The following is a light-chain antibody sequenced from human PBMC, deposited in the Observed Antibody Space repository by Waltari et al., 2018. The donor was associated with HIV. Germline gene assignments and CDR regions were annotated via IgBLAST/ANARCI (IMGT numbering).Light chain of an antibody. CDR1: QSISSW. CDR3: QQYNSYQWT. CDR2: KAS. Sequence: DIQMTQSPSNLSASVGDRVTITCRASQSISSWLAWYQQKPVKAPKLLIYKASSLESGVPSRFSGSGSGTEFTLTISSLQPDDFATYYCQQYNSYQWTFGQGTKVEIK. V-gene: IGKV1-5*03. J-gene: IGKJ1*01.